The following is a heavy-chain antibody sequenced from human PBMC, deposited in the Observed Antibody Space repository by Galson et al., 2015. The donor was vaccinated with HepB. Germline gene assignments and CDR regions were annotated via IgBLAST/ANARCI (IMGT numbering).Heavy chain of an antibody. V-gene: IGHV1-69*13. CDR1: GGTFSSYA. J-gene: IGHJ6*02. CDR2: IIPIFGTA. CDR3: ARSGEDGPYCSSTSCYPYYYYGMDV. Sequence: SVKVSCKASGGTFSSYAISWLRQAPGQGLEWMGGIIPIFGTANYAQKFQGRVTITADESTSTAYMELSSLRSEDTAVYYCARSGEDGPYCSSTSCYPYYYYGMDVWGQGTSVTVSS. D-gene: IGHD2-2*01.